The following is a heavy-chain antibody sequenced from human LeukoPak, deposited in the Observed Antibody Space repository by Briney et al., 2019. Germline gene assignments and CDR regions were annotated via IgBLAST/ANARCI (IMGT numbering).Heavy chain of an antibody. CDR2: VSSNSYYI. CDR3: ARDSSGSLCGGDCYSDFDY. V-gene: IGHV3-21*01. J-gene: IGHJ4*02. D-gene: IGHD2-21*02. CDR1: GFSFGAYV. Sequence: GGSLRLSCAASGFSFGAYVMDWVRQAPGKGLEWVSSVSSNSYYIYYADSVRGRFTISRDNAKNSVFLQMNSLRAEDTAVYYCARDSSGSLCGGDCYSDFDYWGQGTLVTVSS.